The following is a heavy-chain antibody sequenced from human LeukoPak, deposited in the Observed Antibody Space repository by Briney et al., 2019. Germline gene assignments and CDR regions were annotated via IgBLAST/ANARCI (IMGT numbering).Heavy chain of an antibody. CDR2: INHSGST. D-gene: IGHD3-22*01. V-gene: IGHV4-34*01. CDR3: ARDTGYEYYYYDSSEVRIGGFDY. Sequence: SETLSLTCAVYGGSFSGYYWSWIRQPPGKGLEWIGEINHSGSTNYNPSLKSRVTISVDTSKNQFSLKLSSVTAADTAVYYCARDTGYEYYYYDSSEVRIGGFDYWGQGTLVTVSS. CDR1: GGSFSGYY. J-gene: IGHJ4*02.